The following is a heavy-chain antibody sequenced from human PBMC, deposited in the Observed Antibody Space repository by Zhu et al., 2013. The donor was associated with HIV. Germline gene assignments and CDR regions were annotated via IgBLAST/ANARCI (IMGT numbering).Heavy chain of an antibody. CDR3: ARGGGSSPEDYFDY. Sequence: QVQLVQSGAEVKKPGSSVKVSCKASGGTFSSYAISWVRQAPGQGLEWMGGIIPIFGTANYAQKFQGRVTITADKSTSTAYMELSRLRSDDTAVYYCARGGGSSPEDYFDYWGRGNPRSPSPQ. J-gene: IGHJ4*02. CDR1: GGTFSSYA. D-gene: IGHD6-6*01. V-gene: IGHV1-69*06. CDR2: IIPIFGTA.